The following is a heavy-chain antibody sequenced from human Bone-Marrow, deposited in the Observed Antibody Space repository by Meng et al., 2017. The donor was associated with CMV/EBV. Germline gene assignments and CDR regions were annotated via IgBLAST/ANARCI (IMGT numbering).Heavy chain of an antibody. CDR3: AKRGDSSGTYAMDV. CDR2: IRFDGTNK. Sequence: GGSLRLSCAASGFTFSSYAMHWVRQAPGKGLEWVANIRFDGTNKYHADSVKDRFTISRDNSKNTLYLQMNSLRAEDTAVYYCAKRGDSSGTYAMDVWGRGTTVTVSS. CDR1: GFTFSSYA. D-gene: IGHD3-22*01. V-gene: IGHV3-30*02. J-gene: IGHJ6*02.